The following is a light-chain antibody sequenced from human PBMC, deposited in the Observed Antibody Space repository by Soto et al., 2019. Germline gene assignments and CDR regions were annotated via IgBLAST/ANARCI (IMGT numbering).Light chain of an antibody. CDR3: QQYYSTPYT. V-gene: IGKV4-1*01. Sequence: DIVMIQSPESLAVSLGERATINCKSSQSILYYSNNKNYLAWYQQKPGQPPKLLIYWASTRESGVPDRFSGGGSGTDFTLTISSLQAEDVAVYYCQQYYSTPYTFGQGTNLEIK. CDR1: QSILYYSNNKNY. J-gene: IGKJ2*01. CDR2: WAS.